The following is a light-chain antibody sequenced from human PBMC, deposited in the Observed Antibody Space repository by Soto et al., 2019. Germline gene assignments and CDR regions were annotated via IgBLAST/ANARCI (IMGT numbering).Light chain of an antibody. Sequence: QSVLTQPASVSGSPGQSIIISCTGTRTDVGGYNFVSWYQQHPGKAPKLIIYEVSNRPSGVSNRFSGSKSDNTASLTISGLQAEDEADYYCCSYVSSKTYVFGTGTKVTVL. CDR3: CSYVSSKTYV. CDR2: EVS. J-gene: IGLJ1*01. V-gene: IGLV2-14*01. CDR1: RTDVGGYNF.